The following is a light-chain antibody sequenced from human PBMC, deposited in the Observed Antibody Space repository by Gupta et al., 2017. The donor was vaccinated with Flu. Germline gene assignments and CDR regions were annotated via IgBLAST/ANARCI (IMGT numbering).Light chain of an antibody. J-gene: IGKJ1*01. V-gene: IGKV1-16*02. Sequence: PSSLSASVGDRVTITCRASQDISNYLAWFQLKPGIAPKSLIYAASSLQTGVPSKFSGSGSGTDFTLTIDSLQPEDYATYYCQQYSSYPRTFGQGTKVEIK. CDR3: QQYSSYPRT. CDR1: QDISNY. CDR2: AAS.